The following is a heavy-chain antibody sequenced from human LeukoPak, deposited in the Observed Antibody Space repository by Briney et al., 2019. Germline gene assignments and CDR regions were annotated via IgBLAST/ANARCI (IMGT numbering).Heavy chain of an antibody. V-gene: IGHV3-48*03. CDR2: ISSSGTTI. J-gene: IGHJ4*02. Sequence: GGSLRLSCAASGFTFSGHEMNWVRQAPGKGLEWVSYISSSGTTIYYADSVKGRFTISRDNAKNSLYLQMNSLRAEDTAVYYCARTDSGGFYPQPDCWGQGTLVTVSS. D-gene: IGHD3-22*01. CDR3: ARTDSGGFYPQPDC. CDR1: GFTFSGHE.